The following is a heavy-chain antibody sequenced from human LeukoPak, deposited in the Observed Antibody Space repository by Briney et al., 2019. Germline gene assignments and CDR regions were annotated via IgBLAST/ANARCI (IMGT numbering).Heavy chain of an antibody. D-gene: IGHD3-3*01. CDR2: ISYDGSNK. V-gene: IGHV3-30-3*01. CDR3: AKEVSYYDFWSGYPDPNYFDY. CDR1: GFTFSSYA. Sequence: GGSLRLSCAASGFTFSSYAMHWVRQAPGKGLEWVAVISYDGSNKYYADSVKGGFTISRDNSKSTLYLQMNSLRAEDTAVYYCAKEVSYYDFWSGYPDPNYFDYWGQGTLVTVSS. J-gene: IGHJ4*02.